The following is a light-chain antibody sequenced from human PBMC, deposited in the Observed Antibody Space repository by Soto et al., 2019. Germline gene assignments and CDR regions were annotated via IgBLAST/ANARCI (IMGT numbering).Light chain of an antibody. J-gene: IGKJ2*01. CDR2: DAS. Sequence: EIVLTQSPATLSLSPGERATLSCRASQSVGSYLAWYQHKPGQAPRLLIYDASNRATGTPVRFSGSGSGTDFTLTISSLEPEDSAIYFCQQRNNWPMYTFGQGTKLEIE. CDR1: QSVGSY. CDR3: QQRNNWPMYT. V-gene: IGKV3-11*01.